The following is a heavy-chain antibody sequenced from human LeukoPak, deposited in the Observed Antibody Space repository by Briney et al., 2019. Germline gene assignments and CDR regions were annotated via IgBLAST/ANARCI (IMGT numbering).Heavy chain of an antibody. D-gene: IGHD3-9*01. Sequence: SETLSLTCTVSGGSISSYYWRWIRQPPGKGLEWIGDIYYSGSTNYNPSLKSRVTISVDTSKNQFSLKLSSVTAANTAVYYCARDRYYGILTGPYGMDVWGQGTTVTVSS. CDR2: IYYSGST. J-gene: IGHJ6*02. CDR3: ARDRYYGILTGPYGMDV. V-gene: IGHV4-59*01. CDR1: GGSISSYY.